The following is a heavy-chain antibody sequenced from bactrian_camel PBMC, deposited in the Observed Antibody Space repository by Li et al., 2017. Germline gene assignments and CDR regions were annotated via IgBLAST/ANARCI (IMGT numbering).Heavy chain of an antibody. CDR3: AAGGMGSCLFRKPSDFTC. CDR1: GYYEGLHC. CDR2: IDTSGHRT. Sequence: HVQLVESGGGSVQAGGSLRLSCVASGYYEGLHCMAWFRQGLGNKREGVAMIDTSGHRTYYADSVNGRFTVSQDNAKNTVHLQMNSLKPEDSSMYYCAAGGMGSCLFRKPSDFTCWGQGTQVTVS. J-gene: IGHJ6*01. D-gene: IGHD3*01. V-gene: IGHV3S63*01.